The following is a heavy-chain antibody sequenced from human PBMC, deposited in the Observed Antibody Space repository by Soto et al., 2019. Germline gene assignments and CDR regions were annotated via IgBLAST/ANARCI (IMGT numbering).Heavy chain of an antibody. J-gene: IGHJ3*02. CDR3: AGKGTGTRMRCAFDI. CDR2: INHSGST. CDR1: GGSFSGYY. V-gene: IGHV4-34*01. Sequence: SETLSLTCAVYGGSFSGYYWSWIRQPPGRGLEWIGEINHSGSTNYNPSLKSRVTISVDTSKNQFSLKLSSVTAADTAVYYCAGKGTGTRMRCAFDIWGQGTMVTVSS. D-gene: IGHD1-7*01.